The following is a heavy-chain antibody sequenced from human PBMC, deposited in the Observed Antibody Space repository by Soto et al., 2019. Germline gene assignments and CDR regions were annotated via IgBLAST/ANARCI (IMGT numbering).Heavy chain of an antibody. CDR3: AKDPLYDSSGYYPHGLDHGMDG. V-gene: IGHV3-23*01. CDR1: GFTFSSYA. D-gene: IGHD3-22*01. J-gene: IGHJ6*02. Sequence: PGGSLRLSSAASGFTFSSYAMSWVRQAPGKGLQSVSPISGRGGSTYYADSVKGRFTISRDHPKNRLYLQMNSLRAEDTAVYYSAKDPLYDSSGYYPHGLDHGMDGWGQGTKVT. CDR2: ISGRGGST.